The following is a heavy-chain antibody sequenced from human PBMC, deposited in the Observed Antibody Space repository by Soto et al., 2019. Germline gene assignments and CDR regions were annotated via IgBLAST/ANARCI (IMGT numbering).Heavy chain of an antibody. CDR2: IYHSGMT. Sequence: QVQLQESGPGLVKPSQTLSLTCTVSGGSISTGGYYWSWIRQHPGRGLEWIGYIYHSGMTYSNPSLQSRVDISIDTSKNQFSLKLSSVTAADTAVYYCATVRWELHDAFDIWGQGTMVSVSS. D-gene: IGHD1-26*01. CDR1: GGSISTGGYY. V-gene: IGHV4-31*03. J-gene: IGHJ3*02. CDR3: ATVRWELHDAFDI.